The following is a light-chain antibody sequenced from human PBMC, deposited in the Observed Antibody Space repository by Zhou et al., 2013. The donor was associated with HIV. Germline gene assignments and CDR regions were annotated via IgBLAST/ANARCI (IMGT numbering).Light chain of an antibody. V-gene: IGKV3D-20*02. CDR3: QQRDTWPLT. CDR2: DAS. CDR1: QSVSGSF. Sequence: EIVLTQSPGTLSLSPGERATLSCRASQSVSGSFLAWYQQKPGQAPRLLIYDASRRVTGIPDRFSGSGSGTDFTLTISSLEPEDFAVYYCQQRDTWPLTFGGGTKVEIK. J-gene: IGKJ4*01.